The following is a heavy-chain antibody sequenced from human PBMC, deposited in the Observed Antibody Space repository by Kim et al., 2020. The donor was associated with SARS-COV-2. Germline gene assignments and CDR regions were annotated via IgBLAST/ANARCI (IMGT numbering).Heavy chain of an antibody. Sequence: GRFTISRDNTKNTLYLQMNSLRAEDTAVYYCAKGGLIKTLGVASDDSGMDDWGQGTMVTVSS. CDR3: AKGGLIKTLGVASDDSGMDD. J-gene: IGHJ6*02. D-gene: IGHD2-15*01. V-gene: IGHV3-33*03.